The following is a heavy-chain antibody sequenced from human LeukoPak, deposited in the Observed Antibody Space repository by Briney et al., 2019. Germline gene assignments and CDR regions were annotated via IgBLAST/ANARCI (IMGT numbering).Heavy chain of an antibody. CDR3: ARFTKDSSSSSGYYFDY. CDR1: GVSGTSYY. Sequence: ASKTLSLTCTVSGVSGTSYYWSWLRQPAGKGLEWIGRIYTSGSTSYNPSLRSRLTMSVDTSKNQFSLNLSSVTAADTAVYYCARFTKDSSSSSGYYFDYWGQGTLVTVSS. V-gene: IGHV4-4*07. J-gene: IGHJ4*02. CDR2: IYTSGST. D-gene: IGHD6-13*01.